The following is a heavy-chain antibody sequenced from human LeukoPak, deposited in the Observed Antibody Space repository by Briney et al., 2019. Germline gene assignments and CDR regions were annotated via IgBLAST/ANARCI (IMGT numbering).Heavy chain of an antibody. CDR1: GGSFSGYY. V-gene: IGHV4-34*01. CDR2: INHSGST. Sequence: SETLSLTCAVYGGSFSGYYWSWIHQPPGKGLEWIGEINHSGSTNYNPSLKSRVTISVDTSKNQFSLKLSSVTAADTAVYYCARVRESGNSYDYVDYYFYYGMDVWGQGTTVTVSS. J-gene: IGHJ6*02. CDR3: ARVRESGNSYDYVDYYFYYGMDV. D-gene: IGHD5-18*01.